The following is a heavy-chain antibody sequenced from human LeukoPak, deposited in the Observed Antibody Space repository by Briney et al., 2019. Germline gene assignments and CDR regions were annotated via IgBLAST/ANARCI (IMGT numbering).Heavy chain of an antibody. J-gene: IGHJ4*02. CDR3: AKDDAWIRFGE. CDR2: ISPSGDIT. CDR1: GLTFSNHG. D-gene: IGHD3-10*01. Sequence: GGSLRLFCAASGLTFSNHGMNWVRQAPGKGLEWVSGISPSGDITYYADSVKGRFTISRDNSKNTLHLEVISLTAEDTAVYYCAKDDAWIRFGEWSQGTLVTVSS. V-gene: IGHV3-23*01.